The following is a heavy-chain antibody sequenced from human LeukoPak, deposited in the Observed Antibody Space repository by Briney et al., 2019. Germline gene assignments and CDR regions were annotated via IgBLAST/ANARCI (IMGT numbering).Heavy chain of an antibody. J-gene: IGHJ4*02. CDR1: GFTFSSYG. V-gene: IGHV3-33*01. CDR3: ARGAGTGSDYYFDH. CDR2: IWYDGSNK. Sequence: PGGSLRLSCAASGFTFSSYGMPWVRQAPGKGLEWVAVIWYDGSNKYYADSVKGRFTISRDNSKNTLYLQMNSLRAEDTAVYYCARGAGTGSDYYFDHWGQGTLVTVSS. D-gene: IGHD6-13*01.